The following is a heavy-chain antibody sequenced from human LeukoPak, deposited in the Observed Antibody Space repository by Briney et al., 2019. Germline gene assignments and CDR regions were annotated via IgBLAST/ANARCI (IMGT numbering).Heavy chain of an antibody. CDR1: GFTFSSFD. Sequence: GGSLRLSCAASGFTFSSFDMHWVRQAPGKGLEWVSAISGDAGDTFYAGSVQGRFTISRDNSKNTLYLQMNNLRAEDTAVYYCAKAWGLYCDSVNSLSWGRGTLVTVSS. CDR3: AKAWGLYCDSVNSLS. V-gene: IGHV3-23*01. CDR2: ISGDAGDT. D-gene: IGHD1-26*01. J-gene: IGHJ5*02.